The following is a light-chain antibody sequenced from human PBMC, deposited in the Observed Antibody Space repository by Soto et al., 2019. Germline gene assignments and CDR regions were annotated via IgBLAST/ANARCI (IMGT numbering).Light chain of an antibody. Sequence: DVVMTQSPLSLPVTLGQPASISCRSSQSLVYIDGNIYLNWFQQRPGQSPRRLIYKVSNRDSGVPDRFSSSGSGTDFTLNISRVEAEDVGVYYCMQARHRPRAFGGGTKVEIK. CDR1: QSLVYIDGNIY. CDR3: MQARHRPRA. CDR2: KVS. V-gene: IGKV2-30*01. J-gene: IGKJ4*01.